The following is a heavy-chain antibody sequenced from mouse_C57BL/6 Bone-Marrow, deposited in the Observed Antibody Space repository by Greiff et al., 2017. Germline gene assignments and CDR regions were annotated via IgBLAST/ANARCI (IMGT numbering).Heavy chain of an antibody. Sequence: VQVVESGGDLVKPGGSLKLSCAASGFTFSSYGMSWVRQTPDKRLEWVATISSGGSYTYYPDSVKGRFTISRDNAKNTLYLQMSSLKSEDTAMYYCARLGLRQFAYWGQGTLVTVSA. CDR1: GFTFSSYG. CDR2: ISSGGSYT. D-gene: IGHD2-4*01. J-gene: IGHJ3*01. V-gene: IGHV5-6*01. CDR3: ARLGLRQFAY.